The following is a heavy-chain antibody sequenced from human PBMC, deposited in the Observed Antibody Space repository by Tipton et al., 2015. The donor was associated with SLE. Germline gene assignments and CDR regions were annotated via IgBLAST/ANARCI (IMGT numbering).Heavy chain of an antibody. CDR2: IDPSGTST. Sequence: GSLRLSCAASEFMFSEYYMTWIRQAPGKGLEWVSNIDPSGTSTYYADSVKGRFTISRDNAKKSLYLQMSSLRAEDTAVFYCARSRTSRYYFGMDLWGRGTTVTVSS. CDR3: ARSRTSRYYFGMDL. CDR1: EFMFSEYY. V-gene: IGHV3-11*01. J-gene: IGHJ6*02. D-gene: IGHD1-1*01.